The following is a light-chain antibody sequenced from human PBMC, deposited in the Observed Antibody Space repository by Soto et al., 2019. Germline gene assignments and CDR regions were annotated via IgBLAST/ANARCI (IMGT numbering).Light chain of an antibody. CDR1: QSISAW. CDR3: PQYNDYSWS. V-gene: IGKV1-5*03. Sequence: EIQMTQSPSTLSASVGDRSSINCRASQSISAWLAWYQQKPGKAPRLLIYKASTLEIGVPSRFSGSGSGTEFTLTISSLQPDDVATYYCPQYNDYSWSFDRGPKVDI. CDR2: KAS. J-gene: IGKJ1*01.